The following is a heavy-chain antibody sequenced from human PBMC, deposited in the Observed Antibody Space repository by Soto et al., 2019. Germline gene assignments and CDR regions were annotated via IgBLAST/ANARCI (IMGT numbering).Heavy chain of an antibody. CDR1: GVTFSSNA. Sequence: SVKVSCKTSGVTFSSNAITWVRQAPGQGLQWLGRIIPIFGSADYAQTFQGRVTITADKSTSTINMELSSLRSDDTAVYYCTRDIATGMIHGHWFDPWGPGTLVTVSS. D-gene: IGHD3-16*01. CDR2: IIPIFGSA. V-gene: IGHV1-69*06. CDR3: TRDIATGMIHGHWFDP. J-gene: IGHJ5*02.